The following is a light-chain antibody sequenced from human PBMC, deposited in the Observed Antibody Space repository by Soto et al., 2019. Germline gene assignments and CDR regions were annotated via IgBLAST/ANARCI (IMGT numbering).Light chain of an antibody. CDR2: DAS. V-gene: IGKV3-11*01. CDR1: QSVSSY. CDR3: QQRSNWRVT. J-gene: IGKJ4*01. Sequence: EIVLTQSPATLSLSPGDRATLSCRASQSVSSYLAWYQQKPGQAPRLLIYDASNRATGIPARFSGSGSGTDFTLTISSLEPEDFAVYYCQQRSNWRVTFGGGTKVEIK.